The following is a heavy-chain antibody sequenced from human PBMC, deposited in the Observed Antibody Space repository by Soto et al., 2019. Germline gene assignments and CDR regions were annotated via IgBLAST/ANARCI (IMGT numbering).Heavy chain of an antibody. V-gene: IGHV1-69*13. J-gene: IGHJ6*02. Sequence: GASVKVSCKASGGTFSSYAITWVRQAPGQGLEWMGGIIPIFGTANYAQRFQGRVTITADESTTTVYMELSSLRSEDTAVYYCARDLKSNYYGCMDVWGQGTTVTVSS. CDR3: ARDLKSNYYGCMDV. CDR2: IIPIFGTA. D-gene: IGHD3-10*01. CDR1: GGTFSSYA.